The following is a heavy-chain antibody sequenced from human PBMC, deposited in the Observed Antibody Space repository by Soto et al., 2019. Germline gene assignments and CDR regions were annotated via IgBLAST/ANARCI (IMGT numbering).Heavy chain of an antibody. D-gene: IGHD1-1*01. V-gene: IGHV3-74*01. J-gene: IGHJ6*02. Sequence: EVQLLESGGGLVQPGGSLRLSCAASGFTFSSYAMSWVRQAPGKGLVWVSRINSDGSSTSYADSVKGRFTISRDNAKNTLYLQMNSLRAEDTAVYYCAREFANDLYYYGMDVWGQGTTVTVSS. CDR2: INSDGSST. CDR3: AREFANDLYYYGMDV. CDR1: GFTFSSYA.